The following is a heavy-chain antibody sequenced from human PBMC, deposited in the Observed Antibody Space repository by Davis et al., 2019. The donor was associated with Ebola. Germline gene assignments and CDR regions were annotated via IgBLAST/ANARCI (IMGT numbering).Heavy chain of an antibody. CDR2: ISSDGGIT. D-gene: IGHD4-17*01. CDR1: GFTFNKYW. Sequence: GESLKISCAASGFTFNKYWMHWVRQAPGKGLVYVSRISSDGGITSYADSVKGRFTISRDNAKSTLYLQMNSLTAKDTAVYYCVRTTYGAPEYWGQGTLVTVSS. CDR3: VRTTYGAPEY. V-gene: IGHV3-74*01. J-gene: IGHJ4*02.